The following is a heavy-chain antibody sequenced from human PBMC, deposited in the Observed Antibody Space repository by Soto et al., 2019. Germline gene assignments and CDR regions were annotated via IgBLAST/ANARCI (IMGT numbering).Heavy chain of an antibody. CDR3: ARDSPTTVTTIYYYYGMDV. J-gene: IGHJ6*02. D-gene: IGHD4-17*01. CDR1: GYTFTSYG. Sequence: QVQLVQSGAEVKKPGASVKVSCKASGYTFTSYGISWVRQAPGQGLEWMGWISAYNGNTNYAQKLQGRVTMNKETPRSIAYMELRSLRSDDTAVYYCARDSPTTVTTIYYYYGMDVWGQGTTVPVSS. V-gene: IGHV1-18*01. CDR2: ISAYNGNT.